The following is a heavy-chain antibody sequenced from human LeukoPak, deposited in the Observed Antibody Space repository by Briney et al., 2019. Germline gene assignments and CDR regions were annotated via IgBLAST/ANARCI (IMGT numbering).Heavy chain of an antibody. CDR2: ISAYNGNT. CDR3: ARGTHYYDSSGYYLDAFDI. J-gene: IGHJ3*02. Sequence: ASVKVSRKASGYTFTSYGISWVRQAPGQGLEWMGWISAYNGNTNYAQKLQGRVTMTTDTSTSTAYMELRSLRSDDTAVYYCARGTHYYDSSGYYLDAFDIWGQGTMVTVSS. D-gene: IGHD3-22*01. CDR1: GYTFTSYG. V-gene: IGHV1-18*01.